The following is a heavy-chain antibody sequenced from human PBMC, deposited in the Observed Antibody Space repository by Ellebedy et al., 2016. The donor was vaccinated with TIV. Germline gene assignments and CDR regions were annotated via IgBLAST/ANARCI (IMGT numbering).Heavy chain of an antibody. J-gene: IGHJ4*02. V-gene: IGHV1-18*01. CDR2: TSTFNVNI. D-gene: IGHD3-10*01. Sequence: AASVTVSCKASGYTFIDYGIPWVRQPPGQGLEWVGWTSTFNVNIDYAQKVQGRVTMTGDTSTSTAYLELRSLRSDDTALYYCARDYDSWGSGSSHWGQGTLVTVSS. CDR3: ARDYDSWGSGSSH. CDR1: GYTFIDYG.